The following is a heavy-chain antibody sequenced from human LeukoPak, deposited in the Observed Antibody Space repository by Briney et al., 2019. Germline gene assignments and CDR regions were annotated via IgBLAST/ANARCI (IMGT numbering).Heavy chain of an antibody. CDR2: IYYSGST. CDR1: GGSISSYY. D-gene: IGHD4-23*01. CDR3: ARHTHRWSLDY. J-gene: IGHJ4*02. V-gene: IGHV4-59*08. Sequence: SETLSLTCTVSGGSISSYYWSWIRQPPGKGLEWIGYIYYSGSTNYNPSLKSRVTISVDTSKNQFSLKLSSVTAADTAAYYCARHTHRWSLDYWGQGTLVTVSS.